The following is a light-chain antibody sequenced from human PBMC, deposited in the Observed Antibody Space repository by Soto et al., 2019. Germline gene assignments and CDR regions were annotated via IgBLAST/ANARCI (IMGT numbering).Light chain of an antibody. CDR2: GAF. Sequence: DIQMTQSPPSLSASVGDRVTITCRASQGISNYLAWYQQRPGQVPKLLIYGAFTLQSGVPSRFSGSGSGTDFTLTISSLQPEDVATYYCQKYNSAPYAFGQGTKLEIK. J-gene: IGKJ2*01. CDR1: QGISNY. CDR3: QKYNSAPYA. V-gene: IGKV1-27*01.